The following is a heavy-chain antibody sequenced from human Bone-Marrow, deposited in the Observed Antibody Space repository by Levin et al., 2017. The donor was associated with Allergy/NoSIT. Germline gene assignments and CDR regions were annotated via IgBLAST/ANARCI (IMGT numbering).Heavy chain of an antibody. J-gene: IGHJ4*02. D-gene: IGHD2-2*01. Sequence: ASVKVSCKASGYTFTSYDINWVRQATGQGLEWMGWMNPNSGNTGYAQKFQGRVTMTRNTSISTAYMELSSLRSEDTAVYYCARGRADIVVVPAASPKRPYDYSKKIADYWGQGTLVTVSS. V-gene: IGHV1-8*01. CDR2: MNPNSGNT. CDR1: GYTFTSYD. CDR3: ARGRADIVVVPAASPKRPYDYSKKIADY.